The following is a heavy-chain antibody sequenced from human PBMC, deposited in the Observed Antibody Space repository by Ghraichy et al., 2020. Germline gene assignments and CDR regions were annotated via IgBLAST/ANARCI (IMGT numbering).Heavy chain of an antibody. J-gene: IGHJ4*02. D-gene: IGHD3-22*01. CDR3: ARSNYYDSSGVDY. CDR2: ISFDGSNK. CDR1: GFTFSSYA. Sequence: GGSLRLSCAASGFTFSSYAMHWVRQAPGKGLEWVAVISFDGSNKYYADSVKGRFTISRDNSKNTLYLQMNSLRAEDTAVYYCARSNYYDSSGVDYWGQGTLVTVSS. V-gene: IGHV3-30*04.